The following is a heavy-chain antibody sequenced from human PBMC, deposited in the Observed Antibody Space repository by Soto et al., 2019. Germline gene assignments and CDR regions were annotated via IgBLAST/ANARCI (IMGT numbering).Heavy chain of an antibody. CDR3: AGGGKYWTKGVCSFYGMDV. Sequence: QVQLVQSGAEVKKPGASVKVSCKASGYTFISYGISWVRQAPGQGLEWMGWISAYNGNTNYAQKFQGRVTMTTDTSTSTAYMELRSLRSDDTAVYYFAGGGKYWTKGVCSFYGMDVWGQWTTVTVSS. V-gene: IGHV1-18*01. CDR2: ISAYNGNT. J-gene: IGHJ6*02. D-gene: IGHD2-8*01. CDR1: GYTFISYG.